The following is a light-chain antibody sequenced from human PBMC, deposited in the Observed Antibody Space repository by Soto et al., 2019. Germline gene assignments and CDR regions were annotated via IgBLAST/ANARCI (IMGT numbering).Light chain of an antibody. J-gene: IGKJ2*01. CDR1: QSLVYSDGNTY. CDR2: KVS. Sequence: DVVMTQSPLSLPVTLGQPASISCRSSQSLVYSDGNTYLNWFQQRPGQSPRRLIYKVSNRDSGVPDRFSGSGSGSDFTLKISRVEAEDVGLYFCTQATDWPYTFVQGTRLEIK. CDR3: TQATDWPYT. V-gene: IGKV2-30*01.